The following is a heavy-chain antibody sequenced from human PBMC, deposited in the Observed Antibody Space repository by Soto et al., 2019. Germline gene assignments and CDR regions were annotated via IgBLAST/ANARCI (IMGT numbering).Heavy chain of an antibody. D-gene: IGHD6-13*01. Sequence: SQTLSLTCAISGDSVSSNSAAWNWIRQSPSRDLEWLGRTYYRSKWYNDYAVSVKSRITINPDTSKNQFSLQLNSVTPEDTAVYYCARDTVSSSWYSGVFYYYYGMDVWGQGTTVT. CDR1: GDSVSSNSAA. CDR2: TYYRSKWYN. J-gene: IGHJ6*02. CDR3: ARDTVSSSWYSGVFYYYYGMDV. V-gene: IGHV6-1*01.